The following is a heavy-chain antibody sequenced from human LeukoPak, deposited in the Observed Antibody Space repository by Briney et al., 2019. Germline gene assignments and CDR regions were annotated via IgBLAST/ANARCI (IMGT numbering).Heavy chain of an antibody. CDR2: IKQDGSEK. CDR1: GFTFSSYW. V-gene: IGHV3-7*01. J-gene: IGHJ4*02. CDR3: ARERVNYDILTGYYAFDY. Sequence: GGSLRPSCAASGFTFSSYWMSWVRQAPGKGLEWVANIKQDGSEKYYVDSVKGRFTISRDNTKNSLYLQMNSLRAEDTAVYYCARERVNYDILTGYYAFDYRGQGTLVTVSS. D-gene: IGHD3-9*01.